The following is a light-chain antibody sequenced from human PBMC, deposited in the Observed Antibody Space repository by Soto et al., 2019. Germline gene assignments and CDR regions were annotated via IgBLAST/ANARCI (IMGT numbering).Light chain of an antibody. Sequence: EVVLTQSPDTLSLSPGERATLSCRASQSVSNYLVWYQHKPGQAPRLLIFDASNRATGIPGRFSGSGSGTDFTLTISSLEPEDSAVYYCQQRSVFTYTFGQGTRLEIK. J-gene: IGKJ2*01. CDR1: QSVSNY. V-gene: IGKV3-11*01. CDR2: DAS. CDR3: QQRSVFTYT.